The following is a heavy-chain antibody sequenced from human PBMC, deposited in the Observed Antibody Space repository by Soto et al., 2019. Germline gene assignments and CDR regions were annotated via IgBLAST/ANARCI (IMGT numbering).Heavy chain of an antibody. V-gene: IGHV4-39*01. D-gene: IGHD3-3*02. Sequence: PSETMSLTCTVSGSSINSSGYHWGWIRQPPGKGLEWIGSMFYGVSTYYNPSLKSRVTVSVDTSKNQFSLNLRSVTAADTAVYYCARLPSRHLVDYWGQGTLVTVSS. CDR1: GSSINSSGYH. CDR3: ARLPSRHLVDY. CDR2: MFYGVST. J-gene: IGHJ4*02.